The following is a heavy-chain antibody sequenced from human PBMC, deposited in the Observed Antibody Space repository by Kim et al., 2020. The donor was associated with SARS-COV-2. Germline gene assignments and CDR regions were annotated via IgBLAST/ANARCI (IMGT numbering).Heavy chain of an antibody. D-gene: IGHD6-13*01. J-gene: IGHJ5*02. CDR2: INHSGST. Sequence: SETLSLTCAVYGGSFSGYYWSWIRQPPGKGLEWIGEINHSGSTNYNPSLKSRVTISVNTSKNQFSLKRSSGAAADTAVYYCAREGMAAAQVVGSGFDPWGQGTLVTVSS. CDR3: AREGMAAAQVVGSGFDP. CDR1: GGSFSGYY. V-gene: IGHV4-34*01.